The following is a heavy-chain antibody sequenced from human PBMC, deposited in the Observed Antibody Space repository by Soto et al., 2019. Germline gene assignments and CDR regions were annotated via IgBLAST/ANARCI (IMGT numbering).Heavy chain of an antibody. CDR1: GYTFTGYY. CDR2: ISPKSGGT. Sequence: ASVKVSCKASGYTFTGYYMHWVRQAPGQGFEWMGRISPKSGGTNYAQKFQGRVTMTWDTSLNTAYMELSSLISEDTAVYYCARPPVYIRDWYYFDLWGQGTLVTVSS. V-gene: IGHV1-2*02. CDR3: ARPPVYIRDWYYFDL. J-gene: IGHJ4*02. D-gene: IGHD3-9*01.